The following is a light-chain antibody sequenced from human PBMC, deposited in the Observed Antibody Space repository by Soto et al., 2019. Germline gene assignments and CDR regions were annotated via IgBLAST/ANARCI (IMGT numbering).Light chain of an antibody. J-gene: IGKJ4*01. CDR2: DAS. Sequence: EIVLTQSPATLSLSPGERATLSCGASQRISNNYLAWYQQKPGLAPRLLIYDASNRAAGIPDRFSGSGSGTDFTLTISRLEPGDFAVYYCQQFDNLITFGGGTKVEIK. CDR3: QQFDNLIT. V-gene: IGKV3D-20*01. CDR1: QRISNNY.